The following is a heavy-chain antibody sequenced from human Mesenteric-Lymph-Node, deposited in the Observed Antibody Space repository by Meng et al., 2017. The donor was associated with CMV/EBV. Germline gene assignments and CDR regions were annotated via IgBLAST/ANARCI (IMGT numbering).Heavy chain of an antibody. D-gene: IGHD4-23*01. CDR1: GGSFSGYY. CDR2: INHSGST. V-gene: IGHV4-34*01. CDR3: ARHQRWLKSEGGFNY. J-gene: IGHJ4*02. Sequence: QVQLQQCGAGLLKPSETLSLTCAVYGGSFSGYYWSWIRQPPWKGLEWIGEINHSGSTNYNPSLKSRVTISVDTSKNQFSLKLSSVTAADTAVYYCARHQRWLKSEGGFNYWGQGTLVTVSS.